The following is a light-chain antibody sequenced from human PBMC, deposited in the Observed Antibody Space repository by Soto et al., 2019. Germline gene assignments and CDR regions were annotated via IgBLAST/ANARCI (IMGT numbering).Light chain of an antibody. V-gene: IGKV3-11*01. CDR1: PSVLTY. J-gene: IGKJ1*01. CDR3: QQRERT. Sequence: VLTQSPATLSLSPGERATLSCRASPSVLTYIAWYQQKPGQAPRLLIYEASRRATGVPARFSGSGSGTDSTLTISSLEPEDFAVYFCQQRERTFGQGTKV. CDR2: EAS.